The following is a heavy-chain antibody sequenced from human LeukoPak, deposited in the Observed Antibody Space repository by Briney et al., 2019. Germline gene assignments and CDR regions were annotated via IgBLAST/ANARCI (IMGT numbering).Heavy chain of an antibody. CDR1: GFTFSSYA. J-gene: IGHJ4*02. CDR3: ARETSGSYNY. D-gene: IGHD1-26*01. CDR2: ISYDGSNK. Sequence: GGSLRLSCAASGFTFSSYAMHWVRQAPGKGLEWVAVISYDGSNKYYADSVKGRFTISRDNSKNTLYLQMNSLRAEDTAVYYCARETSGSYNYWGQGTLVTVSS. V-gene: IGHV3-30-3*01.